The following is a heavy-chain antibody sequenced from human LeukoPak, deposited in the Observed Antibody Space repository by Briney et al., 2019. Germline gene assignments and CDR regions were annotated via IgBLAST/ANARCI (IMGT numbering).Heavy chain of an antibody. J-gene: IGHJ4*02. CDR1: GYTFTGYY. CDR2: INPNSGGT. V-gene: IGHV1-2*02. D-gene: IGHD6-13*01. Sequence: ASVTVSCTASGYTFTGYYMHWVRQAPGQGLEWMGWINPNSGGTNYAQKFQGRVTITADKSTGTAYMELSSLRSEDTAVYYCARSSIIAAAGPYYFDYWGQGTLVTVSS. CDR3: ARSSIIAAAGPYYFDY.